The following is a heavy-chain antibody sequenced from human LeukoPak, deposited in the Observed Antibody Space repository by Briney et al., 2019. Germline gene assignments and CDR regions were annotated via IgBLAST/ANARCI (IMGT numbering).Heavy chain of an antibody. CDR2: IRSKAYGGTT. J-gene: IGHJ3*02. V-gene: IGHV3-49*03. D-gene: IGHD2-2*01. Sequence: GGSLRLSCTASGFTFGDYAISWFRQAPGKGLEWVGFIRSKAYGGTTEYAASVKGRFTISRDDSKSIAYLQMNSLKTEDTAVYSGTITSKGRGYCSSTSCPTGAFDIWGQGTMVTVSS. CDR1: GFTFGDYA. CDR3: TITSKGRGYCSSTSCPTGAFDI.